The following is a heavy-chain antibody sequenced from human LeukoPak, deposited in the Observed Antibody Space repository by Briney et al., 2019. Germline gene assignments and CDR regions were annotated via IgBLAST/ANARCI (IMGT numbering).Heavy chain of an antibody. CDR2: IWYDGSNR. Sequence: PGGSLRLSCAASGFTFSRYGMHWVRQAPGKGLEWVAVIWYDGSNRQYVDSVKGRFTISRDNSKNTLYLQMNSLRAEDTAVYYCARDRGSQDYWGQGTLVTVSS. CDR1: GFTFSRYG. V-gene: IGHV3-33*01. J-gene: IGHJ4*02. CDR3: ARDRGSQDY. D-gene: IGHD3-10*01.